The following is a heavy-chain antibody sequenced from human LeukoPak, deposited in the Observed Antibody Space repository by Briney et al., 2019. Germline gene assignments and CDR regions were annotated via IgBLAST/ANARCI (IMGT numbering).Heavy chain of an antibody. CDR2: INHSGST. J-gene: IGHJ3*02. Sequence: KSSETLSLTCAVYGGSFSGYYWSWIRQPPGKGLEWIGKINHSGSTNYNPSLKSRVTISVDTSKNQFSLKLSSVTAADTAVYYCARGSSSWQDDAFDIWGQGTMVTVSS. CDR3: ARGSSSWQDDAFDI. V-gene: IGHV4-34*01. CDR1: GGSFSGYY. D-gene: IGHD6-13*01.